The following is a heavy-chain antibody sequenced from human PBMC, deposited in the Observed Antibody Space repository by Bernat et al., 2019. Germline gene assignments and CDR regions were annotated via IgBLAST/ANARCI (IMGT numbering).Heavy chain of an antibody. Sequence: EVQLLESGGGLVQTGGSLRLSCVASGFTFSSFAMSWVRQAPGKGLEWVSAITGSGSTTYYPDSVKGRFTISRDNSKNTLYLQMNSLRADDTAVYYCAKRVSGLYYADYWGQGTLVTVSS. V-gene: IGHV3-23*01. J-gene: IGHJ4*02. CDR2: ITGSGSTT. CDR3: AKRVSGLYYADY. D-gene: IGHD6-19*01. CDR1: GFTFSSFA.